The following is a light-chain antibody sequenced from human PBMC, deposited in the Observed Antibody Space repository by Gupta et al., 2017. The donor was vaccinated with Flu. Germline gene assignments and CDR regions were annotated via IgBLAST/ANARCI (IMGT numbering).Light chain of an antibody. CDR2: GAS. CDR1: QSVSSSF. CDR3: QQYGRSPFT. V-gene: IGKV3-20*01. Sequence: EIVLTQSPGTLSLSPGERATLSCRASQSVSSSFLAWYQQKPGQAPRLLIHGASSRATGIPDRFSGSGSGTDFTLTISRLEPEDFAVYYCQQYGRSPFTFGHWTNVDIK. J-gene: IGKJ3*01.